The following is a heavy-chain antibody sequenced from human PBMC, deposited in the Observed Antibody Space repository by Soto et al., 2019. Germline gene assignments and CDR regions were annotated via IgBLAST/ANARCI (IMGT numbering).Heavy chain of an antibody. V-gene: IGHV1-18*01. Sequence: ASVKVSCKASGYTFTSYGINWVRQAPGQGLEWMGWISAYNGNTHYAQNLQGRVTMTTDTSTSTAYMELRSLRSDDTAVYYCARESILTGYHPLDYWGQGTLVTVSS. J-gene: IGHJ4*02. D-gene: IGHD3-9*01. CDR3: ARESILTGYHPLDY. CDR2: ISAYNGNT. CDR1: GYTFTSYG.